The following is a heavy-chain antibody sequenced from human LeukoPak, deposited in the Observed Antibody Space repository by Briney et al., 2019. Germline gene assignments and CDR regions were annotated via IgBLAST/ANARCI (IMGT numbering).Heavy chain of an antibody. CDR2: VYYSGST. V-gene: IGHV4-39*07. CDR3: ARGTSFGLMNSDN. Sequence: SETLSLTCSISGGSISINNFWWGWIRQSPGKAMEGVGSVYYSGSTYYNPSLTRRLTMSVDTSKNQFSLKLTSLTAADTAVYYCARGTSFGLMNSDNWGQGTLVTVSS. J-gene: IGHJ4*02. D-gene: IGHD2-8*01. CDR1: GGSISINNFW.